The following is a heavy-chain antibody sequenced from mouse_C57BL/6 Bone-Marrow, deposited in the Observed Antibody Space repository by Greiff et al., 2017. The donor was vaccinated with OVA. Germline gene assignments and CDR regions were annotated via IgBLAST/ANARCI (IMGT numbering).Heavy chain of an antibody. D-gene: IGHD1-1*01. CDR2: IDPSDSYT. CDR3: AREDYYGSWAY. V-gene: IGHV1-69*01. Sequence: QVQLQQPGAELVMPGASVKLSCKASGYTFTSYWMHWVKQRPGQGVEWIGEIDPSDSYTNYNQKFKGKSTLTVDKSSSTAYMQLSSLTSEDSAVYYCAREDYYGSWAYWGQGTLVTVSA. CDR1: GYTFTSYW. J-gene: IGHJ3*01.